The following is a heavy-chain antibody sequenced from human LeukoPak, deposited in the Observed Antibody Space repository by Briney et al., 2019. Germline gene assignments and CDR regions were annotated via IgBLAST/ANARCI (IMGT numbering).Heavy chain of an antibody. J-gene: IGHJ6*03. CDR2: FDPEDGET. CDR1: GYTLTELS. Sequence: ASVKVSCKVSGYTLTELSMHWVRQAPGKGLEWMGVFDPEDGETIYAQKFQGRVTMTEDTSTDTAYMELSSLRSEDTAVYYCATVNSTVRDYYYYYYMDVWGKGTTVTVSS. D-gene: IGHD2/OR15-2a*01. CDR3: ATVNSTVRDYYYYYYMDV. V-gene: IGHV1-24*01.